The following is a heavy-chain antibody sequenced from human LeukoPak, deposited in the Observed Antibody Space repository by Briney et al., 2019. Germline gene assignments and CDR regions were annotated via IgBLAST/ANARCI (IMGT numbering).Heavy chain of an antibody. J-gene: IGHJ5*02. D-gene: IGHD2-2*01. CDR3: AKDAKDIVVVPPAIPGGWFDP. CDR1: GFTFSSYA. Sequence: GRSLRLSCTASGFTFSSYAMHWVRQAPGKGLEWVAVICFDESITYSADSVKDRFIISRDNSKKTLYLQMNNVRAEDTAVYYCAKDAKDIVVVPPAIPGGWFDPWGQGTLVTVSS. V-gene: IGHV3-33*06. CDR2: ICFDESIT.